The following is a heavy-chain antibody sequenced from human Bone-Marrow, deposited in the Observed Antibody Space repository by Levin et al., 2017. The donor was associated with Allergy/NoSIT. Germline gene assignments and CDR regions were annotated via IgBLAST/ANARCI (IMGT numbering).Heavy chain of an antibody. CDR1: GFTFSHSW. CDR2: IKRDGTEK. CDR3: VRDWEFSHSWGSQGPFDP. D-gene: IGHD3-10*01. Sequence: GGSLRLSCVASGFTFSHSWMSWVRQGPGKGLEWVANIKRDGTEKYYVDSVKGRFTISRDNANNLLFLQMNNLRVEDTGIYYCVRDWEFSHSWGSQGPFDPWGQGTQVTVSS. V-gene: IGHV3-7*03. J-gene: IGHJ5*02.